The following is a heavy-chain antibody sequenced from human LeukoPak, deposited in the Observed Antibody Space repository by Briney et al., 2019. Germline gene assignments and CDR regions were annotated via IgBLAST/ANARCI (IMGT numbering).Heavy chain of an antibody. J-gene: IGHJ4*02. Sequence: PGGSLRLSCAASGFTFSSYWMHWVRQAPGKGLVWVSRINSDGSSTNHADSVKGRFTISRDNAKNTLYLQMNSLRAEDTAVYYCARGEYDFWSAYAGDYWGQGTLVTVSS. CDR3: ARGEYDFWSAYAGDY. CDR1: GFTFSSYW. CDR2: INSDGSST. D-gene: IGHD3-3*01. V-gene: IGHV3-74*01.